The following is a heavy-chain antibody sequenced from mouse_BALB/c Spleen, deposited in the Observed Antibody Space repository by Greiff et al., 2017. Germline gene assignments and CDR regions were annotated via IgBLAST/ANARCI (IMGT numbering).Heavy chain of an antibody. CDR3: SGLRLFCCFAY. D-gene: IGHD2-12*01. Sequence: EVQRVESGGGLVQPGGSLKLSCAASGFTFSSYTMSWVRQNPEKRLEWVAYISNGGGSTYYPDTVKGRFTISRDNAKNTLYLQMSSLKSEDTAMYYCSGLRLFCCFAYWAQGTLVTVSA. CDR2: ISNGGGST. CDR1: GFTFSSYT. V-gene: IGHV5-12-2*01. J-gene: IGHJ3*01.